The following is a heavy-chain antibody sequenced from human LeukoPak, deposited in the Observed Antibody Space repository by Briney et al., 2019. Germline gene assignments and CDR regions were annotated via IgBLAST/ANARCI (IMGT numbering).Heavy chain of an antibody. Sequence: PGGSLRLSCAASGFTFSSYAMSWVRQAPGKGLEWVSAISGSGGSTYYADSVKGRFTISRDNSKNTLYLQMNSLRAEDTAVYYCAKRGMAWELLTSYYFDYWGQGTLVTVSS. CDR3: AKRGMAWELLTSYYFDY. CDR1: GFTFSSYA. D-gene: IGHD1-26*01. J-gene: IGHJ4*02. CDR2: ISGSGGST. V-gene: IGHV3-23*01.